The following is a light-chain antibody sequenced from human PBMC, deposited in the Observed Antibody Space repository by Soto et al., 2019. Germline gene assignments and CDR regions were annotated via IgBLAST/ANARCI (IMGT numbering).Light chain of an antibody. Sequence: QSALNQPRSVSGSPGQSVTISCTGTSSDVGRYNHVSWYQQHPGKPPKLMIYDVTKRPSGVPDRFSGSKSGNTASLTISGLQAEDEADYYCSSYAGGFYVFGSGTKLTVL. CDR3: SSYAGGFYV. CDR1: SSDVGRYNH. J-gene: IGLJ1*01. CDR2: DVT. V-gene: IGLV2-11*01.